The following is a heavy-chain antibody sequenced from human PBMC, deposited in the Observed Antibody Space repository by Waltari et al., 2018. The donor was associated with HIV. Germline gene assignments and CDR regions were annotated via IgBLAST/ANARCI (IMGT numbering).Heavy chain of an antibody. CDR1: TRYITQSYD. Sequence: LQLQASGPALVKPSETLSLTCPVSTRYITQSYDWGWVRQFPGTGLEWIGRIYSNGVSHYAPSLKSRVALSVDMSKNQFSLTLTTVTAADTSRYFCVALRTVTGTIDKWGQGTLVTVS. V-gene: IGHV4-39*01. CDR3: VALRTVTGTIDK. J-gene: IGHJ4*02. CDR2: IYSNGVS. D-gene: IGHD6-19*01.